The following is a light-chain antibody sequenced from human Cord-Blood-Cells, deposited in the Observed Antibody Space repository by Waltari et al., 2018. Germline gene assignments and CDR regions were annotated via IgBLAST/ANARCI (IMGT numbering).Light chain of an antibody. Sequence: EIVLTQSPGTLSLSPVERATLSCRASPSVSSSYLAWYQQKPGQAPRLLIYGASSRATGIPDRFSGSGSGTDFTLTISRLEPEDFAVYYCQQYGSSPWTFGQGTKVEIK. J-gene: IGKJ1*01. V-gene: IGKV3-20*01. CDR1: PSVSSSY. CDR2: GAS. CDR3: QQYGSSPWT.